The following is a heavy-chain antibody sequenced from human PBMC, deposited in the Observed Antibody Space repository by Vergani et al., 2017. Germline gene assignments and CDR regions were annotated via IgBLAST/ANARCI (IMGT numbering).Heavy chain of an antibody. CDR3: ARGGERYCSSTSCYTGYFDY. D-gene: IGHD2-2*02. Sequence: QVQLVQSGAEVKKPGSSVKVSCKASGGTFSSYTISWVRQAPGQGLEWMGRIIPILGIANYAQKFQGRVTITADKSTSTAYMELSSLRSEDTAVYYCARGGERYCSSTSCYTGYFDYWGQGTLVTVSS. CDR1: GGTFSSYT. V-gene: IGHV1-69*02. J-gene: IGHJ4*02. CDR2: IIPILGIA.